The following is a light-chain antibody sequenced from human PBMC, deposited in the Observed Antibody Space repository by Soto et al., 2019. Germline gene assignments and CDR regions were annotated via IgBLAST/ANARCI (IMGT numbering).Light chain of an antibody. V-gene: IGKV3-15*01. CDR2: GTS. J-gene: IGKJ4*01. CDR3: QQYNDWPPLT. CDR1: QSVNIN. Sequence: ELVMTQSPATLSVSPGERATLSCRASQSVNINLAWYQQKPGQAPRLLIYGTSTRATGVPARFSGSGSGTEFTLTISNLQSEDFAVYYGQQYNDWPPLTFGGGTKVDIK.